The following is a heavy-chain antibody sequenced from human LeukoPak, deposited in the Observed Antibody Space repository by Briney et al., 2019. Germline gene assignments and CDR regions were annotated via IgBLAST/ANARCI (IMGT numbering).Heavy chain of an antibody. CDR1: AGSISSSSYY. Sequence: SETLSLTCTVSAGSISSSSYYWVWIRQPPGKGLEWIGTIYYTGSPYYNPSLKSRVTISIDTSKNQFSLKLSSVTAADTAVYYCARRGGYYGSGKTYWFDPWGQGTLVTVSS. V-gene: IGHV4-39*01. CDR2: IYYTGSP. CDR3: ARRGGYYGSGKTYWFDP. J-gene: IGHJ5*02. D-gene: IGHD3-10*01.